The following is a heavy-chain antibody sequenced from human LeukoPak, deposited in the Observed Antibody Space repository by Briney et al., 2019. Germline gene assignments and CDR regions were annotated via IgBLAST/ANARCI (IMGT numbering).Heavy chain of an antibody. CDR3: ARGLWGAFDI. Sequence: PGGSLRLSCVASGFTVPDYAMTWVRQAPGKGLEWVSSISASGVMTYYADSVKGRFTISRDNAKNSLYLQMNSLRAEDTAVYYCARGLWGAFDIWGQGTMVTVSS. CDR1: GFTVPDYA. CDR2: ISASGVMT. J-gene: IGHJ3*02. V-gene: IGHV3-23*01. D-gene: IGHD2/OR15-2a*01.